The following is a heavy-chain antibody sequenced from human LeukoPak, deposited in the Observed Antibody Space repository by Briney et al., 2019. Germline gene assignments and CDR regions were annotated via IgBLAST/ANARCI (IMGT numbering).Heavy chain of an antibody. J-gene: IGHJ3*02. D-gene: IGHD3-22*01. V-gene: IGHV1-24*01. CDR1: GYTLTELS. CDR2: FYPEDGET. CDR3: ATVKMAYYYDRSGPNAFDI. Sequence: ASVNVSCKVSGYTLTELSMHRVRQAPGKGLEWMGGFYPEDGETVSAQKFQGRVTMTEDTSTDTAYMELSSLRSEDTAIYYCATVKMAYYYDRSGPNAFDIWGQGTMVTVSS.